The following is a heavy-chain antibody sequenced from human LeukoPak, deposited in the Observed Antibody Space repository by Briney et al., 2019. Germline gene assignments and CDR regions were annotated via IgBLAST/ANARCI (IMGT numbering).Heavy chain of an antibody. Sequence: PSETLSLTCTVSGGSISSYYWSWIRQLPGKGLDWIGYIYYSGSTNYNPSLKSRVTISVDTSKNQFSLKLNSVTAADTAVYYCARGSRWFGELLFDYWGQGTLVTVSS. CDR1: GGSISSYY. D-gene: IGHD3-10*01. J-gene: IGHJ4*02. V-gene: IGHV4-59*08. CDR2: IYYSGST. CDR3: ARGSRWFGELLFDY.